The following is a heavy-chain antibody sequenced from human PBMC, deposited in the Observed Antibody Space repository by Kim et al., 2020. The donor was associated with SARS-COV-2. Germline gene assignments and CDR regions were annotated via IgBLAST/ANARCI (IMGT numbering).Heavy chain of an antibody. V-gene: IGHV4-34*01. CDR2: INHSGST. CDR3: ARGGYYYGSGSYYNAVGSPEGDY. J-gene: IGHJ4*02. D-gene: IGHD3-10*01. Sequence: SETLSLTCAVYGGSFSGYYWSWIRQPPGKGLEWIGEINHSGSTNYNPSLKSRVTISVDTSKNQFSLKLSSVTAADTAVYYCARGGYYYGSGSYYNAVGSPEGDYWGQGTLVTVSS. CDR1: GGSFSGYY.